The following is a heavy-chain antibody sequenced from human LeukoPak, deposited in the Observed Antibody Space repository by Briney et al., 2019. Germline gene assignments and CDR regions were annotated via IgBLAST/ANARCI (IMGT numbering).Heavy chain of an antibody. J-gene: IGHJ3*02. CDR2: ISAYNGNT. Sequence: ASVEVSCKASGYTFTSYGISWVRQAPGQGLEWMGWISAYNGNTNYAQKLQGRVTMTTDTSTSTAYMELRSLRSDDTAVYYCARDRYSSSSPDAFDIWGQGTMVTVSS. V-gene: IGHV1-18*01. CDR1: GYTFTSYG. D-gene: IGHD6-6*01. CDR3: ARDRYSSSSPDAFDI.